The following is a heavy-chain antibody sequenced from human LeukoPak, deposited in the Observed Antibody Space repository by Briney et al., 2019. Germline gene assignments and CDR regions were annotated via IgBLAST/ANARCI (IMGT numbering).Heavy chain of an antibody. CDR2: INPDSGDT. CDR1: GYTFTGYY. Sequence: ASVKVSFKASGYTFTGYYLHWARQAPGQGLEWMGWINPDSGDTNYLQKFQGRVTMTRDTSISTAYMELSRLSSDDTAVYYCTRDLLGGSGTFDPWGQGTLVTVSS. J-gene: IGHJ5*02. D-gene: IGHD3-10*01. V-gene: IGHV1-2*02. CDR3: TRDLLGGSGTFDP.